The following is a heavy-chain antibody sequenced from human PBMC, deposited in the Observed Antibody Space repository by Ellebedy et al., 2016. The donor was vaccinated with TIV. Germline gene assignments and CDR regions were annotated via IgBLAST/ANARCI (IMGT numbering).Heavy chain of an antibody. D-gene: IGHD1-7*01. CDR2: IYYSGST. V-gene: IGHV4-59*01. Sequence: SETLSLTYTVSGGSISSYYWSWIRQPPGKGLEWIGYIYYSGSTNYNPSLKSRVTISVDTSKNQFSLKLSSVTAADTAVYYCARDRGPNWNYGRGRFDPWGQGTLVTVSS. CDR3: ARDRGPNWNYGRGRFDP. CDR1: GGSISSYY. J-gene: IGHJ5*02.